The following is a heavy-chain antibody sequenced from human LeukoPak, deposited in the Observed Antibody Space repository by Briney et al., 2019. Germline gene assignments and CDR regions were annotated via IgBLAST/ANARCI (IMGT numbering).Heavy chain of an antibody. D-gene: IGHD3-10*01. J-gene: IGHJ6*03. CDR1: GYTFTGYY. V-gene: IGHV1-2*02. Sequence: GASVKVSCKASGYTFTGYYMHWVRQAPGQGLEWMGWINPNSGGTNYAQKFQGRVTMTRDTSISTAYMELSRLRSDDTAVYYCARSMVRGAAYYYYYMDVWGKGTTVTVSS. CDR2: INPNSGGT. CDR3: ARSMVRGAAYYYYYMDV.